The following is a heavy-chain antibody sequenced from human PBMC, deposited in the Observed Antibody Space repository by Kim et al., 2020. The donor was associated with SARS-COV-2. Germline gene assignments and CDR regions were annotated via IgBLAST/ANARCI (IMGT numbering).Heavy chain of an antibody. J-gene: IGHJ4*02. V-gene: IGHV4-34*01. Sequence: SETLSLTCAVYGGSFSGYYWSWIRQPPGKGLEWIGEINHSGSTNYNPSLKSRVTISVDTSKNQFSLKLSSVTAADTAVYYCARVRGYSYGLYFDYWGQGT. CDR3: ARVRGYSYGLYFDY. CDR1: GGSFSGYY. CDR2: INHSGST. D-gene: IGHD5-18*01.